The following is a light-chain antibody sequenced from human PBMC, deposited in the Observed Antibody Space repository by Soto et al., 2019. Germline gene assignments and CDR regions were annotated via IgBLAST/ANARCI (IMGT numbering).Light chain of an antibody. CDR1: HDISTY. Sequence: DLPFTQSPSLPSASVGNRVTLPFRASHDISTYLAWYQQKPGKAPKLMIYEASTLQSGVPSRFSGSGSGTEFTLTISGLLPEDFATYHCQQLNTLPFTFGQGTRLEIK. V-gene: IGKV1-9*01. J-gene: IGKJ5*01. CDR2: EAS. CDR3: QQLNTLPFT.